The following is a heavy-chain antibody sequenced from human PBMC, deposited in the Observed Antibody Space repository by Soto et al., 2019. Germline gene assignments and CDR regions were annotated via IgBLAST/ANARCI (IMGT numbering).Heavy chain of an antibody. CDR2: IIPIFGTA. D-gene: IGHD6-13*01. J-gene: IGHJ6*02. CDR3: ARVDSSSPAYYYYGMDV. V-gene: IGHV1-69*01. Sequence: QVQLVQSGAEVKKPGSSVKVSCKASGGTFSSYAISWVRQAPGQGLEWMGGIIPIFGTANYAQKFQGRVTITADESTSTAYMELSSLRSEDMAVYYCARVDSSSPAYYYYGMDVWGQGTTVTVSS. CDR1: GGTFSSYA.